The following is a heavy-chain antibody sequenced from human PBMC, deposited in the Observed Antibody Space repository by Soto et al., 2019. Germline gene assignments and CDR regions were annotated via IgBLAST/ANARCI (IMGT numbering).Heavy chain of an antibody. CDR1: GGSFSGYY. D-gene: IGHD6-6*01. CDR2: INHSGST. Sequence: TSETLSLTWAVFGGSFSGYYWSWIRQPPGKGLEWIGEINHSGSTNYNPSLKSRVTISVDTSKNQFSLKLSSVTAADTAVYYCARGPRSSWFDPWGQGTLVNVSS. V-gene: IGHV4-34*01. J-gene: IGHJ5*02. CDR3: ARGPRSSWFDP.